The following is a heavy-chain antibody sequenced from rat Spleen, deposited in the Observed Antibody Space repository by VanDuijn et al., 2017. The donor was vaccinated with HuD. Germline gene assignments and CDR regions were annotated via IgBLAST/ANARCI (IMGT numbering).Heavy chain of an antibody. D-gene: IGHD1-12*03. V-gene: IGHV5S13*01. CDR1: GFTFSNFD. CDR2: ISPSGGST. Sequence: MQLVESGGGLVQPGRSLKLSCADSGFTFSNFDMAWVRQAPTKGLEWVASISPSGGSTYYRDSVKGRFTVSRDNVKGFQCEVQVVESGGGLVQPGRSLKLSGVLSWLSQCDNWFVYRGQGTLVTVSS. CDR3: SLKLSGVLSWLSQCDNWFVY. J-gene: IGHJ3*01.